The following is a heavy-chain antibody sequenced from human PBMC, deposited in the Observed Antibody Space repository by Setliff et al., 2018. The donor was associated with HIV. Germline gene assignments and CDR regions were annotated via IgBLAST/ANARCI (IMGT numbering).Heavy chain of an antibody. CDR2: VSSRGDT. CDR1: DSGTYY. V-gene: IGHV4-61*02. CDR3: ASAGSGTRAPPRY. D-gene: IGHD1-1*01. J-gene: IGHJ4*02. Sequence: TSETLSLTCTVSDSGTYYWSWIRQPAGKGLEWIGRVSSRGDTNYNPSLKSRVTISVDTSKNQFSLKLSSVTAADTAVYYCASAGSGTRAPPRYWGQGTLVTVSS.